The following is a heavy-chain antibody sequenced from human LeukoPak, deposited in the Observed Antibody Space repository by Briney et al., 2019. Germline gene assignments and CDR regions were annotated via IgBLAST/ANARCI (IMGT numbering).Heavy chain of an antibody. CDR3: ARGRGYSGYDESYPFDY. CDR2: FYSSGST. CDR1: GFAVSSNY. D-gene: IGHD5-12*01. J-gene: IGHJ4*02. Sequence: GGSLRLSCAASGFAVSSNYMNWVRQAPGKGLEWLSVFYSSGSTDYADSVKGRFTMSRDNSKNTLYLQMNSLRAEDTAVYYCARGRGYSGYDESYPFDYWGQGTLVTVSS. V-gene: IGHV3-66*01.